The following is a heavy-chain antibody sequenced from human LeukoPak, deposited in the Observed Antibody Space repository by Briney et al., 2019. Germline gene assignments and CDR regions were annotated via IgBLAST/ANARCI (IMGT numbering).Heavy chain of an antibody. V-gene: IGHV1-18*01. Sequence: ASVKVSCMASGYTFTSYGISWVRQAPGQGLEWMGWISAYNGNTNYAQKLQGRVTMTTDTSTSTAYMELRSLRSDDTAESYCARVAEGSSSWYGYYYYYYMDVWGKGTTVTVSS. CDR2: ISAYNGNT. D-gene: IGHD6-13*01. CDR3: ARVAEGSSSWYGYYYYYYMDV. J-gene: IGHJ6*03. CDR1: GYTFTSYG.